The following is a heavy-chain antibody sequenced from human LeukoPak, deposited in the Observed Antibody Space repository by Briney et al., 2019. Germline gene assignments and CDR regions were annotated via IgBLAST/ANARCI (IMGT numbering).Heavy chain of an antibody. CDR1: GFTFSTYA. CDR2: ISGSGGST. Sequence: GGSLRLSCAASGFTFSTYAMSWVRQTPGKGLEWVSAISGSGGSTYYADSVKGRFTISRDNSKSTLYLQMNSLRAEDTAVYYCAKSRVSYYYGMDVWGQGTTVTDSS. CDR3: AKSRVSYYYGMDV. J-gene: IGHJ6*02. V-gene: IGHV3-23*01.